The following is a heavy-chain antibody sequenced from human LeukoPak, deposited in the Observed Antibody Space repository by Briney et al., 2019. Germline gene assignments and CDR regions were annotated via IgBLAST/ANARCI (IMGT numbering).Heavy chain of an antibody. D-gene: IGHD3-10*01. J-gene: IGHJ5*02. Sequence: PGGSLRLSCVASGFTFSNYWMSWVRQAPGKGLEWVANIKQDGSDKYYVGSVEGRFTISKDNAKNSLFLQMNSLRAEDTAVYYCARDRGRGFDPWGQGTLVTVSS. CDR1: GFTFSNYW. V-gene: IGHV3-7*01. CDR2: IKQDGSDK. CDR3: ARDRGRGFDP.